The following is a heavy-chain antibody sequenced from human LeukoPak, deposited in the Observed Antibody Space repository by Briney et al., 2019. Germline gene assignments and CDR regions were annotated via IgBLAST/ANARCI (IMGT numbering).Heavy chain of an antibody. CDR1: GFTFSSYA. CDR2: ISGSSGST. Sequence: GGSLRLSCAASGFTFSSYAMNWVRQAPGKGLEWVSAISGSSGSTYYADSVKGRFTISRDNSKNTLYLQMNSLRAEDTAVYYCATSWGPDTSAFRWGRDGMDVWGQGTTVIVS. CDR3: ATSWGPDTSAFRWGRDGMDV. D-gene: IGHD3-16*01. V-gene: IGHV3-23*01. J-gene: IGHJ6*02.